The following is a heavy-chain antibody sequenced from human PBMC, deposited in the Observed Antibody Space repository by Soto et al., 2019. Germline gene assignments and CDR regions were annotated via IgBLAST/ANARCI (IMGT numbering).Heavy chain of an antibody. D-gene: IGHD6-13*01. Sequence: EVQLLESGGGLVQPGGSLRLSCAASESSCRNHAMAWVRQAAGKGLEWVSAIRGSGDSTYYADSVKGRFTISRDNSKNTLYLHMNSLRTEDTTVYYCEKDPDSSSSWYGTHFDDWGQGTLVTVSS. CDR2: IRGSGDST. J-gene: IGHJ4*02. CDR3: EKDPDSSSSWYGTHFDD. V-gene: IGHV3-23*01. CDR1: ESSCRNHA.